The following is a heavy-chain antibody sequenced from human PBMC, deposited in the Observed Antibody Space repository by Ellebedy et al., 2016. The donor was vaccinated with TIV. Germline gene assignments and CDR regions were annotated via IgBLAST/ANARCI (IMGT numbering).Heavy chain of an antibody. CDR3: AKLRGDTGSWYFDL. CDR2: TSGSGGST. Sequence: GESLKISCAASGFSFTSDWMSWVRQAPGKGLEWVSATSGSGGSTYYADSVKGRFTISRDNSKNTLYLQMNSLRAEDTAVYYCAKLRGDTGSWYFDLWGRGTLVPVSS. J-gene: IGHJ2*01. V-gene: IGHV3-23*01. D-gene: IGHD3-10*01. CDR1: GFSFTSDW.